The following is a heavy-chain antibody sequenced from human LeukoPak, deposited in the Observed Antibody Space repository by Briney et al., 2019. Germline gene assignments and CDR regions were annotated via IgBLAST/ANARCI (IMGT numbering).Heavy chain of an antibody. CDR1: GFTLSSYG. D-gene: IGHD6-13*01. V-gene: IGHV3-30*02. CDR2: IRYDGSNK. J-gene: IGHJ6*03. CDR3: AKDESRTHSWYGYYMDV. Sequence: PGGSLRLSCAASGFTLSSYGMHWVRQAPGKGLEWVAFIRYDGSNKYYADSVKGRFTISRDNSKNTLYLQMNSLRAEDTAVYYCAKDESRTHSWYGYYMDVWGKGTTVTVSS.